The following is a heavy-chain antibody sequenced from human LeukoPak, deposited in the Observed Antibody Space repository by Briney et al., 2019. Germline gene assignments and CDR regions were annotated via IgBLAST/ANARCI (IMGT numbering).Heavy chain of an antibody. J-gene: IGHJ4*02. D-gene: IGHD6-13*01. CDR3: AASGARWRVLTSSPDY. Sequence: ASVKVSCKASGYTFTGYYMHWVRQAPGKGLEWMGGFDPEDGETNHAEKFQGRLTMTEDPSTDTAYMDLRGLRSEDTAVYYCAASGARWRVLTSSPDYWGPGTLVTVSS. V-gene: IGHV1-24*01. CDR2: FDPEDGET. CDR1: GYTFTGYY.